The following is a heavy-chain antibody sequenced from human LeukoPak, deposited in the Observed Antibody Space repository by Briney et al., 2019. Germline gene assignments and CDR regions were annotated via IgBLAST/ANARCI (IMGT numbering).Heavy chain of an antibody. CDR1: GGTFSSYA. V-gene: IGHV1-69*04. Sequence: GASVKVSCKASGGTFSSYAISWVRQAPGQGLEWMGRIIPILGIANYAQKFQGRVTITADKSTSTAYMELSSLRSEDTAVYYCATTAQAHMTIFGVAQGGFWGQGTLVTVSS. D-gene: IGHD3-3*01. CDR3: ATTAQAHMTIFGVAQGGF. J-gene: IGHJ4*02. CDR2: IIPILGIA.